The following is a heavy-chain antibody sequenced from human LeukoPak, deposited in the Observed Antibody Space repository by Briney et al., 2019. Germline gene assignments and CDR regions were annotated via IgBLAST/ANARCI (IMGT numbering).Heavy chain of an antibody. D-gene: IGHD5-18*01. V-gene: IGHV5-51*01. CDR3: ARLGGYTYGLDAFEI. CDR2: IYPGNSDT. Sequence: IYPGNSDTRYSPSFQGQVTMSADKSITTAYLQWSSLKASDTAMFYCARLGGYTYGLDAFEIWGQGTMVTVSS. J-gene: IGHJ3*02.